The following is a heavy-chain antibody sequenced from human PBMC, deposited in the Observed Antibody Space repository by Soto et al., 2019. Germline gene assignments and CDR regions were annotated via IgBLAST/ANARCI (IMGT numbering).Heavy chain of an antibody. CDR1: GFTFSSYA. J-gene: IGHJ4*02. V-gene: IGHV3-23*01. CDR3: ARLTRGYCSGGSCPGPFDY. D-gene: IGHD2-15*01. CDR2: ISGSGGST. Sequence: GGSLRLSCAASGFTFSSYAMSWVRQAPGKGLEWVSAISGSGGSTYYADSVKGRFTISRDNSKNTLYLQMNSLRAEDTAVYYCARLTRGYCSGGSCPGPFDYWGQGTLVTVSS.